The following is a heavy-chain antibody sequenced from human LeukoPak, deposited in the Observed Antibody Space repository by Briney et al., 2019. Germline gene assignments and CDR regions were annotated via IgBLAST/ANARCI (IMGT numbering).Heavy chain of an antibody. CDR1: GFTFDDYA. CDR2: ISGSGGST. CDR3: AKESTTVTTSYYFDY. Sequence: GGSLRLSCAASGFTFDDYAMSWVRQAPGKGLEWVSAISGSGGSTYYADSVKGRFTISRDNSKNTLYLQMNSLRAEDTAVYYCAKESTTVTTSYYFDYWGQGTLVTVSS. D-gene: IGHD4-17*01. V-gene: IGHV3-23*01. J-gene: IGHJ4*02.